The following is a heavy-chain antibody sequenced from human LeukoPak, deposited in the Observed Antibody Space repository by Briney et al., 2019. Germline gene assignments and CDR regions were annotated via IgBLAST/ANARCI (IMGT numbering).Heavy chain of an antibody. CDR1: GFTFSLYA. CDR3: ASGPEYYYETSRGW. Sequence: GGSLRLSCEVSGFTFSLYAMHWIRQAPGKGLERVADISEDGSNEYYADSVKGRFTISRDNSKNTLYLQMNSLRTEDTAVYYCASGPEYYYETSRGWWGQGTLVTVSS. CDR2: ISEDGSNE. D-gene: IGHD3-22*01. V-gene: IGHV3-30*04. J-gene: IGHJ4*02.